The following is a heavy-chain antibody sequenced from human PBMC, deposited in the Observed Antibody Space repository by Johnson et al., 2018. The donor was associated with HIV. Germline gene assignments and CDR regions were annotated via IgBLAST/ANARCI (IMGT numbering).Heavy chain of an antibody. J-gene: IGHJ3*02. CDR3: ARDETQRRYALTAFDI. CDR2: IWYDGSNK. D-gene: IGHD6-25*01. CDR1: GFTFNSYA. Sequence: QVHLVESGGGLVQPGVSLRLSCAASGFTFNSYAMHWVRQAPGKGLEWVAVIWYDGSNKYYADSVKGRFTISRDNAKKSLYLQMNSLRAEDTAFYYCARDETQRRYALTAFDIWGQGTMVTVSS. V-gene: IGHV3-33*08.